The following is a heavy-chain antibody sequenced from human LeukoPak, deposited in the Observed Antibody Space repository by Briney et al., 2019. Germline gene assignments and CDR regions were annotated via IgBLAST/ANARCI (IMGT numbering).Heavy chain of an antibody. CDR3: TRGVKGDYGPYFDY. CDR2: IRSKANSYAT. CDR1: GFTFSGSA. J-gene: IGHJ4*02. D-gene: IGHD4-17*01. Sequence: PGGSLKLSCAASGFTFSGSAMHWVRQASGKGLEWVGRIRSKANSYATAYAASVKGRFTISRDDSKNTAYLQMNSLKTEDTAVYYCTRGVKGDYGPYFDYWGQGTLVTVSP. V-gene: IGHV3-73*01.